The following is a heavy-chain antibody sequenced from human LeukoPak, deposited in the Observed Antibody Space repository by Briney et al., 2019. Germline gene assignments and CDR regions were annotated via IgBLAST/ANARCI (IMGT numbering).Heavy chain of an antibody. Sequence: ASVKVSCKASGYTFTSYYMHWVRQAPGQGLEWMGIINPSGGSTSYAQKFQGRVTMTRDTSTSTVYMELSSLRSEDTAVYYCARDPGDNVSGGWAGTELGNYFDYWGQGTLVTVSS. J-gene: IGHJ4*02. CDR2: INPSGGST. CDR3: ARDPGDNVSGGWAGTELGNYFDY. CDR1: GYTFTSYY. V-gene: IGHV1-46*01. D-gene: IGHD6-19*01.